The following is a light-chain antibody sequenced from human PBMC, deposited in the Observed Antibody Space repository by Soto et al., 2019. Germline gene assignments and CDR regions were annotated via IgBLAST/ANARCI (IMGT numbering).Light chain of an antibody. J-gene: IGKJ1*01. V-gene: IGKV3-20*01. Sequence: EIVLPQSPGTMSLSPGASSTLSCRASQSVSNNYLAWYQQKPGQDPRLLIYGASNRATGIPDRFSGSGSGTDFTLTISRLEPEDFAVYYCQQYGSSGTVGHGNKVDIK. CDR1: QSVSNNY. CDR2: GAS. CDR3: QQYGSSGT.